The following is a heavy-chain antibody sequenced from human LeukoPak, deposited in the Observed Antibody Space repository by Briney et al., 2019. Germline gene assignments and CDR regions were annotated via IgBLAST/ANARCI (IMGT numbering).Heavy chain of an antibody. D-gene: IGHD5-12*01. V-gene: IGHV3-23*01. J-gene: IGHJ6*02. CDR1: GFTFSSYA. CDR3: ARVLDSGYDWDYYGMDV. CDR2: NSASGGST. Sequence: GGSLRLSCAASGFTFSSYAMSWVRQAPGKGLEWVSTNSASGGSTYYADSVKGRFTISRDNSKNTLYLQMNRLRAEDTAVHYCARVLDSGYDWDYYGMDVWGQGTTVTISS.